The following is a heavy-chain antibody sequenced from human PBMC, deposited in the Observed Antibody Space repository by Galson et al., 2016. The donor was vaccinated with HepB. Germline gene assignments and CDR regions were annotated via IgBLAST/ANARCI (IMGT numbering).Heavy chain of an antibody. CDR3: GRALPGNLRASDI. V-gene: IGHV1-18*01. J-gene: IGHJ3*02. CDR1: GYKFSNFG. D-gene: IGHD1-14*01. Sequence: SVKVSCKASGYKFSNFGVTWVRQAPGQGLEWMGMISVFNGDTDYARKFQGRVAMTTDSSTNTAYMDLGSLRSDDTAVDYCGRALPGNLRASDIWGQGTMVTISS. CDR2: ISVFNGDT.